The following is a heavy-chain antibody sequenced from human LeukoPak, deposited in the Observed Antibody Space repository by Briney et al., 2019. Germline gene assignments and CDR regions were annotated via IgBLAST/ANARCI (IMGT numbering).Heavy chain of an antibody. Sequence: GGSLRLSCEAAGFSFRDYPMGWVRRASGKRLEWVSSISAGANVIFYADPVKGRFTISRDNAKNSLYVQMNSLRPEDTALYYCAKEGARLGTAVSGPFDYWGQGTLVTVSP. V-gene: IGHV3-23*01. D-gene: IGHD6-19*01. J-gene: IGHJ4*02. CDR1: GFSFRDYP. CDR2: ISAGANVI. CDR3: AKEGARLGTAVSGPFDY.